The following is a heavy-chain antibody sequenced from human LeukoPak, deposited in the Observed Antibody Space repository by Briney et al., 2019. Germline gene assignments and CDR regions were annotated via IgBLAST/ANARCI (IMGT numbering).Heavy chain of an antibody. CDR1: GGSISSSSYY. CDR3: ARLRLIGYCSSTSCPYYFDY. Sequence: SETLSLTCTVSGGSISSSSYYWGWIRQPPGKGLEWIGSIYYSGSTYYNPSLKSRVTISVDTSKNQFSLKLSSVTAADTAVYYCARLRLIGYCSSTSCPYYFDYWGQGTLVTVSS. V-gene: IGHV4-39*01. CDR2: IYYSGST. J-gene: IGHJ4*02. D-gene: IGHD2-2*01.